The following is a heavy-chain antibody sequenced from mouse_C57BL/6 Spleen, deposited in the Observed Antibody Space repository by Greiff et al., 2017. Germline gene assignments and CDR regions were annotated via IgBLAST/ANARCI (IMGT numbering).Heavy chain of an antibody. Sequence: QVQLQQSGAELVRPGTSVKVSCKASGYAFTNYLIEWVKQRPGQGLEWIGVINPGSGGTNYNEKFKGKATLTADKSSSTAYMQLSSRTSEDSAVYFCARYYFDYWGQGTTLTVSS. J-gene: IGHJ2*01. CDR3: ARYYFDY. V-gene: IGHV1-54*01. CDR1: GYAFTNYL. CDR2: INPGSGGT.